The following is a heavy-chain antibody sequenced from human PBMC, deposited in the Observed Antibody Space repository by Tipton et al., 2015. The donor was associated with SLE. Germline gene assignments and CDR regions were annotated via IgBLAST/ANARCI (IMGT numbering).Heavy chain of an antibody. J-gene: IGHJ6*02. D-gene: IGHD1-26*01. CDR2: ISAHSGDT. V-gene: IGHV1-18*01. CDR3: ARDRVGGIYDV. CDR1: GYYFRSYG. Sequence: QVQLVQSGAEVKTPGASVKVSCKTSGYYFRSYGLSWVRLAPGQGLQWMGWISAHSGDTKYAQKFQGRVTMTTDTSTNTAHMELRSLRSDDTAVYYCARDRVGGIYDVWGQGTTVTVSS.